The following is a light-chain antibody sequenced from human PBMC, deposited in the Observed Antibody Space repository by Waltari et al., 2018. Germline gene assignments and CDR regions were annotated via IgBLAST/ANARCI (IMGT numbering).Light chain of an antibody. CDR3: QHYYGVSWT. CDR1: QRIATW. V-gene: IGKV1-5*03. Sequence: DIQMTQSPSTLSASVGDRVTINCRASQRIATWLAWYQQKPGKAPKVLISKASTLESGVPSRFSGSRSGTEFTLTISSLQPDDFATYYCQHYYGVSWTFGQGTTVEIK. J-gene: IGKJ1*01. CDR2: KAS.